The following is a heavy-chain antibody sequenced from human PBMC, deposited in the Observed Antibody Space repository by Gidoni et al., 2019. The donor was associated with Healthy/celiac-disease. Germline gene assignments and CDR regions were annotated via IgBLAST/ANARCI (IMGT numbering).Heavy chain of an antibody. V-gene: IGHV4-39*01. D-gene: IGHD3-10*01. CDR1: CVSSISSSYY. J-gene: IGHJ5*02. CDR2: SYYSGST. Sequence: QLQLQESVLELVTPSEPLSLTCLVSCVSSISSSYYWGWIRQSPGKGLEWIGSSYYSGSTYYNPSLKSRVTISVDTSKNQFSLKLSSVTAADTAVYYCARQKTAILGDWFDPWGQGTLVTVSS. CDR3: ARQKTAILGDWFDP.